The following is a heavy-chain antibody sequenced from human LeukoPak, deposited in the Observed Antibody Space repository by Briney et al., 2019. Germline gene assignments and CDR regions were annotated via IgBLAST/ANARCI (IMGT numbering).Heavy chain of an antibody. CDR2: INPNSGGT. J-gene: IGHJ4*02. D-gene: IGHD3-10*01. V-gene: IGHV1-8*02. CDR1: GYTFTSYG. Sequence: ASMKVSCKTSGYTFTSYGISWVRQAPGQGLEWMGWINPNSGGTNYAQKFQGRVTMTRDTSIRTAYMELSSLTSEDTAVYYCARGSFIRGTADDSWGQGTLVTVSS. CDR3: ARGSFIRGTADDS.